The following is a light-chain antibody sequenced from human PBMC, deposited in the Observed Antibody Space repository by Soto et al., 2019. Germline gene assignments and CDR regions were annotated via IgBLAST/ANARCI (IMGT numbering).Light chain of an antibody. Sequence: DIQMTQSPSSLSASVGDRVTITCRASQGISNYLAWYQQKPGKVPKLLIYAASTLQSGVPSRCSGSRSGTDFTLTISSLQPEGVATYYWPKYNSAPWTFGQGTKVEIK. CDR1: QGISNY. V-gene: IGKV1-27*01. CDR3: PKYNSAPWT. J-gene: IGKJ1*01. CDR2: AAS.